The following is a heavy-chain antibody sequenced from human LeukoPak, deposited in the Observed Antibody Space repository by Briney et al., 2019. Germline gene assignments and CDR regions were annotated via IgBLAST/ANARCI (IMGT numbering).Heavy chain of an antibody. CDR1: GLTFSGYW. J-gene: IGHJ5*02. Sequence: GGSLRLSCAASGLTFSGYWMSWVRQAPGKGLECVANIKEDGSEKYYVDSVKGRFTISRDNAENSLFLQMNSLRAEDAAVYYCGRGHYGDYAWGQGTLVTVSS. D-gene: IGHD4-17*01. CDR2: IKEDGSEK. V-gene: IGHV3-7*01. CDR3: GRGHYGDYA.